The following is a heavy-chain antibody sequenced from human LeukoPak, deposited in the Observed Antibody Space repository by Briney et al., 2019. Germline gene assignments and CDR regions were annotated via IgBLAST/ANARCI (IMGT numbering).Heavy chain of an antibody. CDR2: IYYSGST. V-gene: IGHV4-39*07. J-gene: IGHJ4*02. Sequence: SETLSLTCTVSGGSISSSSYYWGWIRQPPGKGLEWIGSIYYSGSTYYNPSLKSRVTISVDTSKNQFSLKLSSVTAADTAVYYCARAGVGGYLRHWGQGTLVTVSS. D-gene: IGHD3-22*01. CDR3: ARAGVGGYLRH. CDR1: GGSISSSSYY.